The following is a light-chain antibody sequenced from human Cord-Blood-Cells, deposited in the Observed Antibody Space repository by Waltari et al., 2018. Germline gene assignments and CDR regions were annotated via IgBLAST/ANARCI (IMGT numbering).Light chain of an antibody. V-gene: IGLV2-23*01. CDR2: EGS. Sequence: QFALTQPASVSGSPGKSITIPCTGTSSYVGSYNLVSRYQQHPGKAPKLMLYEGSKRPSGVSNRFSGSKSGNTASLTISGLQAEDEADYYCCSYAGSSTYVVFGGGTKRTVL. CDR1: SSYVGSYNL. J-gene: IGLJ2*01. CDR3: CSYAGSSTYVV.